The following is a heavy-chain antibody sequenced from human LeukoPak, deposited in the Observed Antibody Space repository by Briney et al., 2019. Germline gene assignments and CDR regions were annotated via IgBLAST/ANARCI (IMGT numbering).Heavy chain of an antibody. CDR2: IIPMFGTA. J-gene: IGHJ5*02. V-gene: IGHV1-69*05. CDR3: ARAETRNEAYYDLWSGSYNWFDP. CDR1: GDTFRKYA. D-gene: IGHD3-3*01. Sequence: ASVKVSCKASGDTFRKYAISWVRQAPGQGLEWMGGIIPMFGTANYAQKFQGRVTITTDESTSITYMEVSSLRSEDTAVYYCARAETRNEAYYDLWSGSYNWFDPWGQGTLVTVSS.